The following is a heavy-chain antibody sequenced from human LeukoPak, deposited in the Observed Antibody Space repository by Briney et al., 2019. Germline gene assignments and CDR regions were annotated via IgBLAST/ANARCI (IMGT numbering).Heavy chain of an antibody. CDR2: ISSTGKTI. V-gene: IGHV3-48*01. CDR3: ARESDAFDI. Sequence: GGSLRLSCAASGFSFNSYSMNWVRQTPGKGLEWVSYISSTGKTIYYTESVKGRFTISRDNSKNTLYLQMNSLRAEDTAVYYCARESDAFDIWGQGTMVTVSS. J-gene: IGHJ3*02. CDR1: GFSFNSYS.